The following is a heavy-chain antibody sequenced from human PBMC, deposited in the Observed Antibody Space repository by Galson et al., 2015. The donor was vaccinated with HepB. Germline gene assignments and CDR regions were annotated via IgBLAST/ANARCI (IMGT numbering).Heavy chain of an antibody. D-gene: IGHD2-15*01. Sequence: SLRLSCAASGFTFSSYSMNWVRQAPGKGLEWVSSISSSSSYIYYADSVKGRFTISRDNAKNSLYLQMNSLRAEDTAVYYCARDYCSGGSCYSSVSDYWGQGTLVTVSS. CDR1: GFTFSSYS. V-gene: IGHV3-21*01. CDR3: ARDYCSGGSCYSSVSDY. J-gene: IGHJ4*02. CDR2: ISSSSSYI.